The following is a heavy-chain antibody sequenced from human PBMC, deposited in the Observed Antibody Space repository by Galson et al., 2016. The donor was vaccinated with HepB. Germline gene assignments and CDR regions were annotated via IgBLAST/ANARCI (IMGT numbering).Heavy chain of an antibody. D-gene: IGHD3-10*01. CDR1: GGSFSDSY. CDR2: INHSGNT. J-gene: IGHJ3*02. Sequence: ETLSLTCAVYGGSFSDSYWSWIRQPPGKGLEWIGEINHSGNTNYNPSLKSRVTISVDTSKDQFSLKLSSVTAADTAVYYCARGGRPRIWGQGTMVTVSS. CDR3: ARGGRPRI. V-gene: IGHV4-34*01.